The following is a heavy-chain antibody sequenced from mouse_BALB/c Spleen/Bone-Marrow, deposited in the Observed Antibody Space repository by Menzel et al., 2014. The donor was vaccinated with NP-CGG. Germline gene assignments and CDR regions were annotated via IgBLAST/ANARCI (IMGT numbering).Heavy chain of an antibody. Sequence: EVKLVESGGGLVQPGGSLKLSCAASGFTFSSYTMSWVRQTPEKRLEWVAYISNGGGSTYYPDTVKGRFTISRDNAKNTLYPQMSSLKSEDTAMYYCARRSAATYYFDYWGRGTTLTVSS. D-gene: IGHD1-2*01. CDR3: ARRSAATYYFDY. V-gene: IGHV5-12-2*01. J-gene: IGHJ2*01. CDR1: GFTFSSYT. CDR2: ISNGGGST.